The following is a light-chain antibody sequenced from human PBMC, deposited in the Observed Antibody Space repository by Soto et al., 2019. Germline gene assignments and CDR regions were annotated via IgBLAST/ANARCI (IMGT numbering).Light chain of an antibody. V-gene: IGKV1-5*01. J-gene: IGKJ1*01. Sequence: DIQMTQSPSTLSASVGDRVTITCRASQSISSWLAWYQQKPGKAPKLLIYDASSLESGVPSRFSGSGSGTEFTLTISSLQPDDFAPYYCQQYNSYPWTFGQGPKVHIK. CDR2: DAS. CDR1: QSISSW. CDR3: QQYNSYPWT.